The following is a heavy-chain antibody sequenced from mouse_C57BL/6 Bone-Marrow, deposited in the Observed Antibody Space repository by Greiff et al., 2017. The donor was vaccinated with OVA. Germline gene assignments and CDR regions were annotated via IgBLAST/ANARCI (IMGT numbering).Heavy chain of an antibody. V-gene: IGHV6-6*01. J-gene: IGHJ3*01. CDR3: TGYVAWFAY. CDR1: GFTFSDAW. CDR2: IRHKANNHAT. D-gene: IGHD1-1*02. Sequence: EVQRVESGGGLVQPGGSMKLSCAASGFTFSDAWMDWVRQSPEKGLEWVAEIRHKANNHATYYAESVKGRFTISRADSKSSVYLQMTSLRAEDTGIYYCTGYVAWFAYWGQGTLVTVSA.